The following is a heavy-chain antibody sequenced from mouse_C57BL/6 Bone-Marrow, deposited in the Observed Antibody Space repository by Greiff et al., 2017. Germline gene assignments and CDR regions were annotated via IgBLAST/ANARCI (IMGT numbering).Heavy chain of an antibody. CDR3: ARGGGAMDD. CDR2: ISDGGSYT. Sequence: EVKLMESGGGLVKPGGSLKLSCAASGFTFSSYAMSWVRQTPEKRLEWVATISDGGSYTYYPDNVKGRFTISRDNAKNNLYLQMSHLRSKDTAMYYCARGGGAMDDWGQGTSVTVSS. CDR1: GFTFSSYA. V-gene: IGHV5-4*03. J-gene: IGHJ4*01.